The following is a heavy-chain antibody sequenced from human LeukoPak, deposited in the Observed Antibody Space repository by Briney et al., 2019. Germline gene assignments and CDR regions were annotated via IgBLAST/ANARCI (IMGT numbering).Heavy chain of an antibody. CDR3: ARCYYGSGSCCDY. Sequence: GASVKVPCKASGYTFTSYYMHWVRQAPGQGLEWMGIINPSSGSTTYAQKLQGRVTMTRDTSTSTVYMELSSLRSEDTAVYYCARCYYGSGSCCDYWGQGTLVTVSS. V-gene: IGHV1-46*04. CDR1: GYTFTSYY. CDR2: INPSSGST. D-gene: IGHD3-10*01. J-gene: IGHJ4*02.